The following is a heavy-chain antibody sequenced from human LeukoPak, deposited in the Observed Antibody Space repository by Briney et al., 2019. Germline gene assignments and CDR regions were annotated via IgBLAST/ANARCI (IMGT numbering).Heavy chain of an antibody. Sequence: GGSLRLSCAASGFTFSSYGMHWVRQAPGKGLEWVAVIWYDGSNKYYADSVKGRFIISRDNSKNTLYLQMNSLRVEDTAVYYCARVLGRNYGSGSYIGMDVWGQGTTVTVSS. CDR1: GFTFSSYG. D-gene: IGHD3-10*01. CDR3: ARVLGRNYGSGSYIGMDV. CDR2: IWYDGSNK. V-gene: IGHV3-33*01. J-gene: IGHJ6*02.